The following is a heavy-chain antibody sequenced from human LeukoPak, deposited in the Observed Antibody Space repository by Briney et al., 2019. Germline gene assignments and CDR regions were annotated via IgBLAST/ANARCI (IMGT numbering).Heavy chain of an antibody. V-gene: IGHV4-38-2*02. Sequence: SETLSLTCTVSGYSISSGYYWGWIRQPPGKGLEWIGSIYHSGSTYYNPSLKSRVTISVDTSKNQFSLKLSSVTAADTAVYYCARGRLYSSSSLNYWGQGTLVTVSS. CDR1: GYSISSGYY. D-gene: IGHD6-6*01. CDR2: IYHSGST. CDR3: ARGRLYSSSSLNY. J-gene: IGHJ4*02.